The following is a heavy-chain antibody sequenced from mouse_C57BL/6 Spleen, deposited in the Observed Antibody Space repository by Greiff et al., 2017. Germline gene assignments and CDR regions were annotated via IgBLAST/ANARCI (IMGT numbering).Heavy chain of an antibody. CDR1: GFTFSDYG. Sequence: EVQLVASGGGLVKPGGSLKLSCAASGFTFSDYGMHWVRQAPETGLEWVAYISSGSSTIYSADTVKGRFTISRDNAKNTLFLQMTSLMSEDTAMYYCARPGITPVVADYWGQGTTLTVSS. D-gene: IGHD1-1*01. CDR3: ARPGITPVVADY. V-gene: IGHV5-17*01. CDR2: ISSGSSTI. J-gene: IGHJ2*01.